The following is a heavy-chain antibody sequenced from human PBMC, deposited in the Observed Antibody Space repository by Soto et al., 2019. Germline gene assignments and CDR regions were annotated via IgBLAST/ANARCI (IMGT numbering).Heavy chain of an antibody. J-gene: IGHJ4*02. Sequence: QVQLVESGGGEVQPGRSLTISCAASGFTFSTYGMHWVRQTPGKGLEWVAVISYDGTNKFYSDSVKGRFTISRDNAKNSLYLQMDSLRAEDTAVYYCTRDQGITGTTGDFDYWGQGTLVTVSS. CDR3: TRDQGITGTTGDFDY. D-gene: IGHD1-7*01. CDR2: ISYDGTNK. V-gene: IGHV3-30*03. CDR1: GFTFSTYG.